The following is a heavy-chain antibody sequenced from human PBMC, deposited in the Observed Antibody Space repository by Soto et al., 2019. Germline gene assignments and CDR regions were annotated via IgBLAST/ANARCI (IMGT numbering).Heavy chain of an antibody. V-gene: IGHV4-31*03. CDR2: IYYSGST. J-gene: IGHJ4*02. CDR1: GGSISSGGHS. CDR3: ARRGYFGSGVFDY. D-gene: IGHD3-10*01. Sequence: SETLSLTCTVSGGSISSGGHSWSWIRQHPGKGLEWIGHIYYSGSTNYNPSLKSRVTISVDTSKNQFSLKLTSVTAADTAVYYCARRGYFGSGVFDYWGQGTLVTVSS.